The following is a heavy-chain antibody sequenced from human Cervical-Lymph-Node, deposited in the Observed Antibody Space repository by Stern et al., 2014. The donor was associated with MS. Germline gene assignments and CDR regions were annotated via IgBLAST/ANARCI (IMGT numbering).Heavy chain of an antibody. CDR3: ATLGWADY. J-gene: IGHJ4*02. V-gene: IGHV3-74*02. CDR2: IDSDGSTT. D-gene: IGHD5-24*01. CDR1: GFSFSKYW. Sequence: VQLVQSGGGLVQPGGALRLSCAASGFSFSKYWMHWVRHAPGTGLVWVARIDSDGSTTGYADSVKGRFTISRDNAKNTLYLQMNSLRAEDTAVYYCATLGWADYWGQGTLVTVSS.